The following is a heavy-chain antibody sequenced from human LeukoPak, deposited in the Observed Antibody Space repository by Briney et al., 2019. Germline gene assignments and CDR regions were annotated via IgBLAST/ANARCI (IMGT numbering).Heavy chain of an antibody. V-gene: IGHV4-59*12. CDR2: IYYSGST. J-gene: IGHJ4*02. CDR3: ARGQGYDSSGYYSTYSYRFDY. CDR1: GGSISSYY. Sequence: PSETLSLTCTVSGGSISSYYWSWIRQPPGKGLEWIGYIYYSGSTNYNPSLKSRVTISVDTSKNQFSLKLSSVTAADTAVYYCARGQGYDSSGYYSTYSYRFDYWGQGTLVTVSS. D-gene: IGHD3-22*01.